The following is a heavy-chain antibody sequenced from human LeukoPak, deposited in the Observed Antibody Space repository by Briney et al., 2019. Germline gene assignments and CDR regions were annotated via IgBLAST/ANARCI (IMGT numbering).Heavy chain of an antibody. V-gene: IGHV4-39*01. Sequence: PSETLSLTCTVSGGSISNTDYYWAWIRQPPGKGLEWIGSVYYSGSAYYDPSLRSRVTVSVDTTKGQFSLKLSSVTAADSAVYYCSRHKTLLSFGEFNFDYWGQGTLVTVSS. CDR2: VYYSGSA. D-gene: IGHD3-10*01. CDR3: SRHKTLLSFGEFNFDY. CDR1: GGSISNTDYY. J-gene: IGHJ4*02.